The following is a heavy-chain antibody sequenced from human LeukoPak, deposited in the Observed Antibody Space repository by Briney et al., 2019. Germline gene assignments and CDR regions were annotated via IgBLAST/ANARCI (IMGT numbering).Heavy chain of an antibody. CDR2: IYYSGST. CDR1: GGSISSYY. V-gene: IGHV4-59*01. CDR3: AREGSGSGGDAFDI. J-gene: IGHJ3*02. Sequence: SETLSLTCTVSGGSISSYYWSWIRQPPGKGLEWIGYIYYSGSTNYNPSLKSRVTISVDTSKNQFSLKLSSVTAADTAVYYCAREGSGSGGDAFDIWGQGTMVTVSS. D-gene: IGHD6-19*01.